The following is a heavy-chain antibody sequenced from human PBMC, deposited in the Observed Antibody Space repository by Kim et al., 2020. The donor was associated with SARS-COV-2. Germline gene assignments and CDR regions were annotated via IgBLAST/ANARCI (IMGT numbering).Heavy chain of an antibody. CDR1: GGTFSSYT. Sequence: SVKVSCKASGGTFSSYTISWVRQAPGQGLEWMGRIIPILGIANYAQKFQGRVTITADKSTSTAYMELSSLRSEDTAVYYCARDQHGSGSYYRPPGYYYYGMDVWGQGTTVTVSS. V-gene: IGHV1-69*04. CDR2: IIPILGIA. J-gene: IGHJ6*02. D-gene: IGHD3-10*01. CDR3: ARDQHGSGSYYRPPGYYYYGMDV.